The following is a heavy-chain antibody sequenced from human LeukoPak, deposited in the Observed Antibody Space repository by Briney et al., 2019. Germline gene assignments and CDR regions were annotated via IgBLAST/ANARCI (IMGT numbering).Heavy chain of an antibody. V-gene: IGHV3-21*01. CDR3: AELGITMIGGV. CDR1: GFTFSSYT. J-gene: IGHJ6*04. CDR2: ISSSSSYI. D-gene: IGHD3-10*02. Sequence: GGSLRLSCAASGFTFSSYTMNWVRQAPGKGLEWVSSISSSSSYIYYADSVKGRFTFSRDNAKNSLYLQMNSLRAEDTAVYYCAELGITMIGGVWGKGTTVTISS.